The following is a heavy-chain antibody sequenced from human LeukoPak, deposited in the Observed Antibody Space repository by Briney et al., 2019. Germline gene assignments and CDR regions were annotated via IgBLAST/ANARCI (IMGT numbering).Heavy chain of an antibody. J-gene: IGHJ2*01. CDR1: GFTFSSYA. CDR3: ANARGSSSSYFDL. Sequence: GGSLRLSCAASGFTFSSYAMGWVRQPPGKGLEWVSGIISGGGSTYYTDSMKGRFTISRDNSKNTLYLQMNSLTAEDTALYYCANARGSSSSYFDLWGRGTLVTVSS. CDR2: IISGGGST. V-gene: IGHV3-23*01. D-gene: IGHD6-6*01.